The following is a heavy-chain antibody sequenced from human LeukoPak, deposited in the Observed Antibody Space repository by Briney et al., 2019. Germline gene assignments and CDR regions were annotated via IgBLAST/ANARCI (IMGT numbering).Heavy chain of an antibody. D-gene: IGHD6-13*01. CDR2: IYYSGST. Sequence: SETLSLTCTVSGGSISSSSYYWGWIRQPPGKGLEWIGSIYYSGSTYYNPSLKSRVTISVDTSKNQFSLKLSSVTAADTAVYYCIINSSSNPTFPVDPWGQGTLVIVSS. CDR3: IINSSSNPTFPVDP. CDR1: GGSISSSSYY. J-gene: IGHJ5*02. V-gene: IGHV4-39*07.